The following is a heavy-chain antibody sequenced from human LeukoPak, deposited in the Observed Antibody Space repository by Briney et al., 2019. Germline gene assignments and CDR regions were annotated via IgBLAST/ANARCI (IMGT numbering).Heavy chain of an antibody. J-gene: IGHJ3*01. D-gene: IGHD6-13*01. Sequence: GGSQRLSCAASGFTFGDSGMKWVRQVPGKGLDWVSGINWNGGSTDYADTVRGRFTISRDNAKNSLYLQMNSLSAEDTAFSYCARVQSRSWTGGAFDLWGQGTMVTVSS. CDR3: ARVQSRSWTGGAFDL. V-gene: IGHV3-20*04. CDR1: GFTFGDSG. CDR2: INWNGGST.